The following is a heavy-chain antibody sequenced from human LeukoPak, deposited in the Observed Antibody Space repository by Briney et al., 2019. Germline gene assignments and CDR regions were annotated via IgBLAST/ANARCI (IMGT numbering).Heavy chain of an antibody. CDR1: GFTFSDYA. CDR3: ARAGKPPYFDY. CDR2: IRGTPYGGTT. J-gene: IGHJ4*02. Sequence: GGSLRLSCAASGFTFSDYAMSWFRQAPGKGLEWVALIRGTPYGGTTEYAASVKGRFTISRDGSKSIACLQMNSLKTEDTAVYYCARAGKPPYFDYWGQGTLVIVSS. V-gene: IGHV3-49*01.